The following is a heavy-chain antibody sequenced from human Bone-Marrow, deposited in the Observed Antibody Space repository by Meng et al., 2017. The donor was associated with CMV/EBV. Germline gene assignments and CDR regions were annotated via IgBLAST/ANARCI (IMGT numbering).Heavy chain of an antibody. CDR2: INPSGGST. D-gene: IGHD2-2*01. V-gene: IGHV1-46*01. CDR1: GYTFTSYD. CDR3: ARGRGSRYCSSTSCHPFDP. J-gene: IGHJ5*02. Sequence: ASVKVSCKASGYTFTSYDINWVRQATGQGLEWMGIINPSGGSTSYAQKFQGRVTMTRDTSTRTVYMELSSLRSEDTAVYHCARGRGSRYCSSTSCHPFDPWGQGTLVTVSS.